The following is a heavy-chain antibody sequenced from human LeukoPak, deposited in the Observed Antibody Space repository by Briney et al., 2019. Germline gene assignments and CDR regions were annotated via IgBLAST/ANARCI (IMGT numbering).Heavy chain of an antibody. Sequence: GGSLRLSCAASGFTFSSYGMHWVRQAPGKGLEWVANIKQDGSERYYVDSVKGRFTISRDNAKNSLYLQMNSLRAEDTAVYYCACSRTNDYWGQGTLVTVSS. CDR1: GFTFSSYG. J-gene: IGHJ4*02. CDR2: IKQDGSER. CDR3: ACSRTNDY. V-gene: IGHV3-7*01. D-gene: IGHD2-2*01.